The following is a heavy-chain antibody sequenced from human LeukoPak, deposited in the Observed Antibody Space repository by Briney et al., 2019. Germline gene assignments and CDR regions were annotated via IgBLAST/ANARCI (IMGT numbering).Heavy chain of an antibody. J-gene: IGHJ4*02. CDR3: AKDILGLSGYEFDY. D-gene: IGHD5-12*01. CDR1: GFTFDDYA. Sequence: GRSLRLSCAASGFTFDDYAMHWVRQAPGKGLEGVSGISWNSGSIGYADSVKGRFTISRDNAKNSLYLQMNSLRAEDTALYYCAKDILGLSGYEFDYWGQGTLVTVSS. CDR2: ISWNSGSI. V-gene: IGHV3-9*01.